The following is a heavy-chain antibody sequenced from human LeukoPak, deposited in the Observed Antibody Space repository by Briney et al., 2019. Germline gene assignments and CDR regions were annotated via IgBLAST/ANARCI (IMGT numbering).Heavy chain of an antibody. CDR3: AREARGSGRDFDY. Sequence: KPGGSLRLSCAPSGFTFSDFYMSWFRQAPGMGLEWISYIGTRSNPIYYADSVKGRFTISRDDAKNSLYLQMNSLRDEDTAVYFCAREARGSGRDFDYWSQGILVTVSS. J-gene: IGHJ4*02. CDR2: IGTRSNPI. D-gene: IGHD1-26*01. V-gene: IGHV3-11*01. CDR1: GFTFSDFY.